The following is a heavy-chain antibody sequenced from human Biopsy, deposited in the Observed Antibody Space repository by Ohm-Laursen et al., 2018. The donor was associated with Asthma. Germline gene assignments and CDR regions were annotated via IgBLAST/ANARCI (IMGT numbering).Heavy chain of an antibody. CDR2: TPPIGYT. D-gene: IGHD1-26*01. V-gene: IGHV4-34*01. CDR3: ARGSSSRLSQWELLVSGGKRAHSYYGMDV. CDR1: GGSFSSNY. J-gene: IGHJ6*02. Sequence: SDTLSLTCAVYGGSFSSNYWSWIRQTPGKGLEWLGDTPPIGYTNYNPSLSNPPTLYMDTSKNQISLRLTSVTAADTAVYYCARGSSSRLSQWELLVSGGKRAHSYYGMDVWGQGTTVTVSS.